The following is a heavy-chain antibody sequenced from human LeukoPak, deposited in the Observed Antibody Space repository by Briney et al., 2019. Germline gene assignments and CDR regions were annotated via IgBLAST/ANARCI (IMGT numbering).Heavy chain of an antibody. V-gene: IGHV3-21*01. CDR3: GSTSMARVGYAFDI. CDR2: IVNSSRYI. CDR1: GFSYSTYN. D-gene: IGHD2/OR15-2a*01. Sequence: GGSLTLSCAASGFSYSTYNMSWLRQTPGKGLEWVSSIVNSSRYIYYTDSVKGRFTISRDNPRNSLYLQMNDLRAEGTAGYYRGSTSMARVGYAFDIWGQRTMVAVSS. J-gene: IGHJ3*02.